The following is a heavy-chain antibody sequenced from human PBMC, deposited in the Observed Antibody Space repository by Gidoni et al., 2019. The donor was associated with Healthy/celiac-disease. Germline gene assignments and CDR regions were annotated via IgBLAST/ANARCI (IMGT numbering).Heavy chain of an antibody. CDR2: IYYSGST. CDR3: ASRPDAGYGDYVYDLDY. J-gene: IGHJ4*02. Sequence: QLQLQESGPGLVKPSETLSLTCTVSGGSISSSSYYWGWIRQPPGKGLEWIGSIYYSGSTYYNPSLKSRVTISVDTSKNQFSLKLSSVTAADTAVYYCASRPDAGYGDYVYDLDYWGQGTLVTVSS. D-gene: IGHD4-17*01. V-gene: IGHV4-39*01. CDR1: GGSISSSSYY.